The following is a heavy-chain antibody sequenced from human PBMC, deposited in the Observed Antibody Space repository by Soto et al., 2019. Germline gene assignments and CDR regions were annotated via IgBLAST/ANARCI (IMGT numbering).Heavy chain of an antibody. V-gene: IGHV4-34*01. CDR1: GGSFSGYS. Sequence: SETLSLTCAASGGSFSGYSCIWGRQPPFKWLEWVGEINHSGSTNYNPSLKSRVTISVDTSKYQFSLKLSSVTAADTAVYYCARGASPLFCSGGSCYSGRLYGMDVWGQGTTVTVSS. J-gene: IGHJ6*02. CDR2: INHSGST. D-gene: IGHD2-15*01. CDR3: ARGASPLFCSGGSCYSGRLYGMDV.